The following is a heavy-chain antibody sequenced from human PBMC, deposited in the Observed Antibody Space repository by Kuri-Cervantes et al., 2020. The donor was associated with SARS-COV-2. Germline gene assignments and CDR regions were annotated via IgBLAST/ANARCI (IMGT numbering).Heavy chain of an antibody. CDR2: IDPSDSYT. CDR1: GYSFTSYW. J-gene: IGHJ6*02. V-gene: IGHV5-10-1*01. D-gene: IGHD6-6*01. Sequence: KVSCKGSGYSFTSYWISWVRQMPGKGLEWMGRIDPSDSYTNYSPSFQGHVTISADKSISTAYLQWSSLKASDTAMYCCARHSSSGSGYYYGMDVWGQGTTVTVSS. CDR3: ARHSSSGSGYYYGMDV.